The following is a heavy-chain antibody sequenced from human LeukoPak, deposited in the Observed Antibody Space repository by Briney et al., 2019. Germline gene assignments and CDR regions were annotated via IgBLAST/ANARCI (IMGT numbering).Heavy chain of an antibody. CDR3: ARDNSNYFDY. V-gene: IGHV5-51*01. D-gene: IGHD4-11*01. CDR1: GYSFSTFW. J-gene: IGHJ4*02. CDR2: IYPGDSDT. Sequence: GESLKISCKGSGYSFSTFWIGWVCQMPGKGLEWMGIIYPGDSDTRYSPSFQGQVTISADKSISTAYLQWSSLKASDTAMYYCARDNSNYFDYWGQGTLVTVSS.